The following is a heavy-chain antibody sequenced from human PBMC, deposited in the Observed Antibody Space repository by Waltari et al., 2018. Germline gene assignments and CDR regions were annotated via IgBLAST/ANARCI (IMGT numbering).Heavy chain of an antibody. CDR3: ARAYSGSYWNGVWYFDY. J-gene: IGHJ4*02. D-gene: IGHD1-26*01. Sequence: QVQLQQWGAGLLKPSETLSLTCAVYGGSFSGYYWSWIRQPPGKGLEWIGEINHSGSTNYNPSLKSRVTISVDTSKNQFSLKLSSVTAADTAVYYCARAYSGSYWNGVWYFDYWGQGTLVTVSS. CDR1: GGSFSGYY. CDR2: INHSGST. V-gene: IGHV4-34*01.